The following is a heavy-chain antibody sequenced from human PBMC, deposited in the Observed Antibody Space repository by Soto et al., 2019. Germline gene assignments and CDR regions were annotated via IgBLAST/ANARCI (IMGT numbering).Heavy chain of an antibody. J-gene: IGHJ3*02. Sequence: ASVKVSCKASGYSFTSHGISWVRQAPGQGLEWMGWISAYNGNTNYAQKLQGRVTMTTDTSTSTAYMELSSLRSEDTAVYYCARERGYSYGFHAFDIWGQGTMVTVSS. CDR1: GYSFTSHG. CDR2: ISAYNGNT. V-gene: IGHV1-18*01. D-gene: IGHD5-18*01. CDR3: ARERGYSYGFHAFDI.